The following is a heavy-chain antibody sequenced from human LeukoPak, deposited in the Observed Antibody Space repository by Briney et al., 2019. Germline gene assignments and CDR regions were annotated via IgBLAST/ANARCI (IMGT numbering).Heavy chain of an antibody. D-gene: IGHD2-2*01. Sequence: PGGSLRLSCAASGFTFSTYWMSWVRQAPGKGLEWVANIKQDGSDKFYVDSVKGRFTISRDNAKNSMYLHMSSLRAEDTAIYYCARVLPVASRDYWGQGTLVTVSS. V-gene: IGHV3-7*01. CDR2: IKQDGSDK. CDR1: GFTFSTYW. J-gene: IGHJ4*02. CDR3: ARVLPVASRDY.